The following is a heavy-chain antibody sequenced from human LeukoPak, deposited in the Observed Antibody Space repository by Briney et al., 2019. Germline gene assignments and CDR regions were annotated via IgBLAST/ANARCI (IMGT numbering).Heavy chain of an antibody. CDR3: ARVLQLGTYWYFDL. D-gene: IGHD7-27*01. Sequence: SETLSLTCTVSGGSISSYYWSWIRQPPGKGLEWIGYIYYSGSTNCNPSLKSRVTISVDTSKNQFSLKLSSVTAADTAVYYCARVLQLGTYWYFDLWGRGTLVTVSS. CDR2: IYYSGST. V-gene: IGHV4-59*01. J-gene: IGHJ2*01. CDR1: GGSISSYY.